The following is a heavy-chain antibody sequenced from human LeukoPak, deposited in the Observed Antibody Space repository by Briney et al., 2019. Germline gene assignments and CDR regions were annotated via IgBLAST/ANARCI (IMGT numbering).Heavy chain of an antibody. CDR2: IYYSGST. Sequence: SETLSLTCTVSGGSISSYYWSWIRQPPGKGLEWIGYIYYSGSTNYNPSLKSRVTISVDTSKNQFSLKLSSVAAADTAVYFCASLRFLDWLYAFDIWGQGTMVTVSS. CDR1: GGSISSYY. D-gene: IGHD3-3*01. J-gene: IGHJ3*02. V-gene: IGHV4-59*12. CDR3: ASLRFLDWLYAFDI.